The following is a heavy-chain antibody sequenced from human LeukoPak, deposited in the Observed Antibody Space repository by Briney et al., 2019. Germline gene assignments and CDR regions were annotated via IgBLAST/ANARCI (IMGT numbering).Heavy chain of an antibody. V-gene: IGHV3-30*03. CDR3: ARDRFGYGGNSGL. D-gene: IGHD4-23*01. CDR2: ISYDGSNK. CDR1: GFTFSSYG. Sequence: GGSLRLSCAASGFTFSSYGMHWVRQAPGKGLEWVAVISYDGSNKYYADSVKGRFTISRDNSKNTLYLQMNSLRAEDTAVYYCARDRFGYGGNSGLWGQGTLVTVSS. J-gene: IGHJ4*02.